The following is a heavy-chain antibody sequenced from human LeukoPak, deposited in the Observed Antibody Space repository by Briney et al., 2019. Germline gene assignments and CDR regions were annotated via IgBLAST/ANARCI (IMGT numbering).Heavy chain of an antibody. CDR2: ISYDGSNK. CDR3: ARDGATTRDAFDI. CDR1: GLTFSNYA. Sequence: GWSRKLSCAVSGLTFSNYAMPLVRQAPVKRNDNVAVISYDGSNKYYADSVKGRFTISRDNSKNTLYLQMNSLRAEDTAVYYCARDGATTRDAFDIWGQGTMVTVSS. V-gene: IGHV3-30-3*01. J-gene: IGHJ3*02. D-gene: IGHD1-14*01.